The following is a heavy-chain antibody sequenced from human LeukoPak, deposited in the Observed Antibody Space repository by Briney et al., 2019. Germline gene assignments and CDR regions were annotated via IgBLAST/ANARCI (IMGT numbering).Heavy chain of an antibody. CDR2: IGPDGGTT. V-gene: IGHV3-64*01. Sequence: PGGSLRLSCAASGFTFYTYGMHWVRQAPGKGLEYVSGIGPDGGTTYYANSVKGRFTISRDNSKYMLYLQMGSLTTDDMAVYYCARGAQLPDYWGQGTLVTVSS. D-gene: IGHD6-13*01. CDR1: GFTFYTYG. J-gene: IGHJ4*02. CDR3: ARGAQLPDY.